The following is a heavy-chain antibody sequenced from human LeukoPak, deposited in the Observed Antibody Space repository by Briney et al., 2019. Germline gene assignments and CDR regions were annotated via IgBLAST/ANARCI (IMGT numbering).Heavy chain of an antibody. CDR2: INCNSGDA. J-gene: IGHJ6*03. D-gene: IGHD2-8*01. Sequence: ASVKVSCKASGYSFTEHYIYWVRQAPGRGLEWVGRINCNSGDANSAQKFQGRVTMTRDTSVSTAYMDLSSVTSDDTAVYFCARSAGHCSNGICFTDYYMDVWGRGTTVTVSS. V-gene: IGHV1-2*02. CDR3: ARSAGHCSNGICFTDYYMDV. CDR1: GYSFTEHY.